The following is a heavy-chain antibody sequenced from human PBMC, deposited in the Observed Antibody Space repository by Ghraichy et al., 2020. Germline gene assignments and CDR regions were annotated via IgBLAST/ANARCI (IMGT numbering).Heavy chain of an antibody. J-gene: IGHJ6*02. CDR1: GFTFSSYA. V-gene: IGHV3-30-3*01. D-gene: IGHD3-16*01. CDR3: ARTVGHWGIPGGYYYGMDV. Sequence: GSLRLSCAASGFTFSSYAMHWVRQAPGKGLEWVAVISYDGSNKYYADSVKGRFTISRDNSKNTLYLQMNSLRAEDTAVYYCARTVGHWGIPGGYYYGMDVWGQGTTVTVSS. CDR2: ISYDGSNK.